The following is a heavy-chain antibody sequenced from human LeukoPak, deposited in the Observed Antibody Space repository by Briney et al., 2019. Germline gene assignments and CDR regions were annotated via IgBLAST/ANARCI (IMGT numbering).Heavy chain of an antibody. CDR1: GFTFSSYA. J-gene: IGHJ4*02. CDR3: AKDPRVDYYDSSGIDY. V-gene: IGHV3-23*01. Sequence: GGSLRLSCAASGFTFSSYAMSWVRQAPGKGLEWVSAISGSGGSTYYADSVKGRFTISRDNSKNTLYLQMNSLRAEDTAVYYCAKDPRVDYYDSSGIDYWGQGTLVTVSS. D-gene: IGHD3-22*01. CDR2: ISGSGGST.